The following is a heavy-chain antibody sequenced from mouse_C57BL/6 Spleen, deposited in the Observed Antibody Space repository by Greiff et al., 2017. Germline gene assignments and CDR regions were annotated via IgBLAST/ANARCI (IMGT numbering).Heavy chain of an antibody. CDR3: AIVSNYWFAY. Sequence: QVQLQQSGAELVKPGASVKLSCKASGYTFTSYWMHWVKQRPGQGLEWIGMIHPNNGSTNYNEKFKGKATLAVDKSSSTAYMQLSSLTSEDAAFYSSAIVSNYWFAYWGQGTLVTVSA. V-gene: IGHV1-64*01. J-gene: IGHJ3*01. D-gene: IGHD2-5*01. CDR2: IHPNNGST. CDR1: GYTFTSYW.